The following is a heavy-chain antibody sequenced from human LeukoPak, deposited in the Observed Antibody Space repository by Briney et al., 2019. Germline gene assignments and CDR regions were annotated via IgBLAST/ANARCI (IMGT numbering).Heavy chain of an antibody. V-gene: IGHV4-59*12. Sequence: SETLSLTCTVSGGSISNYYWSWIRQPPGKGLEWIGYIYSSGSTNYNPSLKSRVTISVDTSKNQFSLKLNSVTAADTAVYFCARDWVAPASRGINFWGQGILVTVSS. CDR3: ARDWVAPASRGINF. J-gene: IGHJ4*02. D-gene: IGHD5-18*01. CDR1: GGSISNYY. CDR2: IYSSGST.